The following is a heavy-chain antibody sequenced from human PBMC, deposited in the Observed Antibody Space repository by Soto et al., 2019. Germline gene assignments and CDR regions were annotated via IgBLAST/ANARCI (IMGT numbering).Heavy chain of an antibody. CDR3: ARDRGSSSWYGRSCYYYGMDV. D-gene: IGHD6-13*01. Sequence: GGSVRLSCAASGFTFSSYAMHWVRQAPGKGLEWVAVISYDGSNKYYADSVKGRFTISRDNSKNTLYLQMNSLRAEDTAVYYCARDRGSSSWYGRSCYYYGMDVWGQRTSVTVSS. CDR1: GFTFSSYA. J-gene: IGHJ6*02. CDR2: ISYDGSNK. V-gene: IGHV3-30-3*01.